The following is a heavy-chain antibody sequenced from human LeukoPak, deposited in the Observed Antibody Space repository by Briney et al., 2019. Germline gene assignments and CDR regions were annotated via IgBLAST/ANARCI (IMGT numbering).Heavy chain of an antibody. V-gene: IGHV3-21*01. D-gene: IGHD6-13*01. J-gene: IGHJ5*02. CDR3: ARGYSSSWYEDLCDP. CDR1: GFTFSSYS. CDR2: ISSSSSYI. Sequence: GGSLRLSCAASGFTFSSYSMNWVRQAPGKGLEWVSSISSSSSYIYYADSVKGRFTISRDNAKNSLYLQMNSLRAEDPAVYYCARGYSSSWYEDLCDPWGQGTLVTVSS.